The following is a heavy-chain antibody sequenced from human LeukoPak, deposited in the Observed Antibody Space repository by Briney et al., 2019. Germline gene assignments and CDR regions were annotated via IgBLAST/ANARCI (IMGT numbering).Heavy chain of an antibody. Sequence: GGSLRLSCAASGFTFSSYSMNWVRQAPGKGLEWVSYISSSSSTIYYADSVKGRFTISRGNSKNTLYLQMNSLRAEDTAVYYCARVHGDRTTKGGNAFDIWGQGTMVTVSS. CDR2: ISSSSSTI. CDR3: ARVHGDRTTKGGNAFDI. J-gene: IGHJ3*02. V-gene: IGHV3-48*01. D-gene: IGHD4-17*01. CDR1: GFTFSSYS.